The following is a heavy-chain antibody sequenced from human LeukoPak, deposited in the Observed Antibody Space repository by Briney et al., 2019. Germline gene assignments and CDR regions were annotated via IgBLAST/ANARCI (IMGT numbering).Heavy chain of an antibody. V-gene: IGHV4-61*01. CDR1: GGSIRSTSYY. CDR3: ARGGDVVDHNWFDP. CDR2: IYYSGST. J-gene: IGHJ5*02. Sequence: ASETLSLTCTVSGGSIRSTSYYWSWIRQPPGKGLEWIGYIYYSGSTNYNPSLKSRVTISVDTSKNQFSLKLSSVTAADTAVYYCARGGDVVDHNWFDPWGQGTLVTVSS. D-gene: IGHD2-2*01.